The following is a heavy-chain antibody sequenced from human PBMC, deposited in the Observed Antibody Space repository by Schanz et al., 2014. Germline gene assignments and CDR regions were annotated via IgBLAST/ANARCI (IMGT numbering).Heavy chain of an antibody. J-gene: IGHJ3*02. CDR1: GGTFNSYT. V-gene: IGHV1-18*01. CDR3: ARGGGPEDVFDI. D-gene: IGHD5-12*01. CDR2: ITAYNGDT. Sequence: QVQLVQSEAEVKKPGSSAKVSCKASGGTFNSYTIIWVRQAPGQGLEWMGWITAYNGDTNYALKLQGRVTMTTDTSTGTAYMELRSLRSDDTAVYYCARGGGPEDVFDIWGQGTILTVSS.